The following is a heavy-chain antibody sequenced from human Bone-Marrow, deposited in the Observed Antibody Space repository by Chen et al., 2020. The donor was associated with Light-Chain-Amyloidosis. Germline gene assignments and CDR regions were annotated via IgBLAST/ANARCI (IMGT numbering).Heavy chain of an antibody. CDR2: IYPDDSDA. CDR1: GYTLPNYW. CDR3: ARRRDGYNFDY. D-gene: IGHD5-12*01. V-gene: IGHV5-51*01. J-gene: IGHJ4*02. Sequence: EVQLEQSGPEVKKPGESLKISCKGSGYTLPNYWIGWVRQMPGKGLEWRGVIYPDDSDARYSPSFEGQVTISADKSITTAYLQWRSLKASDTAMYYCARRRDGYNFDYWGQGTLVTVSS.